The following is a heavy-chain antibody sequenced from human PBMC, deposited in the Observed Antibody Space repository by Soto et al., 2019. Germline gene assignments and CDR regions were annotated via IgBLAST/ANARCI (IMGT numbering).Heavy chain of an antibody. CDR3: ARGGRYCSGGSCVRRAFDI. D-gene: IGHD2-15*01. CDR2: IIPIFGTA. CDR1: GGTFSSYA. V-gene: IGHV1-69*13. Sequence: ASVKVSCKASGGTFSSYAISWVRQAPGQGLEWMGGIIPIFGTANYAQKFQGRVTITADESTSTAYMELSSLRSEDTAVYYCARGGRYCSGGSCVRRAFDIWGQGTMVTVSS. J-gene: IGHJ3*02.